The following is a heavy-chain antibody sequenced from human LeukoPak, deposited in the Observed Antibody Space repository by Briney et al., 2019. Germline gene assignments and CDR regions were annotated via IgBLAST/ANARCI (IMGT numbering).Heavy chain of an antibody. V-gene: IGHV3-48*04. Sequence: GGSLRLSCAASGFTFSNHNMVWVRQPPGKGLEWSSYISDSSITMYYADSVKGRFTISRDNAKNSLFLQMNSLRGEDTAVYYCARDGGFCSGGFCYRLFDPWGQGTLVTVSS. CDR2: ISDSSITM. D-gene: IGHD2-15*01. CDR3: ARDGGFCSGGFCYRLFDP. CDR1: GFTFSNHN. J-gene: IGHJ5*02.